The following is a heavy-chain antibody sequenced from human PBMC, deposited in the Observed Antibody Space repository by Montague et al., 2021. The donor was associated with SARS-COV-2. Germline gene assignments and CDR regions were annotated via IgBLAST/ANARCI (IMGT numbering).Heavy chain of an antibody. V-gene: IGHV3-7*03. CDR2: MKQDGSEQ. CDR1: GFTFSTYW. CDR3: ARDEGSHSIYYYDSSGYYVY. D-gene: IGHD3-22*01. Sequence: SLRLSCAASGFTFSTYWMSWVRQAPGKGLEWVADMKQDGSEQYYVDSVKGRFTISRDNAKSLLYLEMNSLRAEDTAVYYCARDEGSHSIYYYDSSGYYVYWGQGTPVTVSS. J-gene: IGHJ4*02.